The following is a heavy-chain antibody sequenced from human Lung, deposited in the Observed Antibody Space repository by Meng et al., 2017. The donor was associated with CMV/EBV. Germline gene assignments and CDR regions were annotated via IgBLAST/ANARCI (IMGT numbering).Heavy chain of an antibody. V-gene: IGHV1-2*02. CDR1: GYTFTAHY. CDR2: IHPRRGNT. CDR3: ARNRYCSSTSCYFDY. D-gene: IGHD2-2*01. J-gene: IGHJ4*02. Sequence: ASVKVSXKASGYTFTAHYFHWVRQAPGQGLEWMGWIHPRRGNTNYAQQFQGRVTLTRDTSINTGYMELTRLTSDDTAVYYCARNRYCSSTSCYFDYWGQGTLVTVSS.